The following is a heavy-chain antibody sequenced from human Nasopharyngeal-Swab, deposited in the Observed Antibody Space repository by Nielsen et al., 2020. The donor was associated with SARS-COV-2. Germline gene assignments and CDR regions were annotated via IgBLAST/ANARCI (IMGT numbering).Heavy chain of an antibody. D-gene: IGHD3-9*01. CDR2: INHSGST. CDR3: ARRAVLRYPWPTKMGNAFDI. Sequence: SETLSLTCAVYGGSFSGYYWSWIRQPPGKGLEWIGEINHSGSTNYNPSLKNRVTISVDTSKNQFSLKLSSVTAADTAVYYCARRAVLRYPWPTKMGNAFDIWGQGTMVTVSS. CDR1: GGSFSGYY. J-gene: IGHJ3*02. V-gene: IGHV4-34*01.